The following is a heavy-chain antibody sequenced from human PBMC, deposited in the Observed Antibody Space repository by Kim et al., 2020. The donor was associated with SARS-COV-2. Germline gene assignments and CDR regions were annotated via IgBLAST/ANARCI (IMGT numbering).Heavy chain of an antibody. Sequence: SGKGPFTISRDNAKNSLYLQMNSLRAEDTAVYYCAREKLPITGTGYFDYWGQGTLVTVSS. J-gene: IGHJ4*02. V-gene: IGHV3-11*04. CDR3: AREKLPITGTGYFDY. D-gene: IGHD1-20*01.